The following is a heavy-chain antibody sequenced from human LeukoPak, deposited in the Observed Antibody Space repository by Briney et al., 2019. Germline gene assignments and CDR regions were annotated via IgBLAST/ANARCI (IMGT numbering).Heavy chain of an antibody. CDR1: GGSISSGGYS. Sequence: PSQTLSLTCAVSGGSISSGGYSWSWIRQPPGKGLEWIGNIYHSGGTYYNPSLRSRVTISVDRSSNQFSLKLTSVTAADTAVYYCARTVTTTHFDYWGQGTLVTVSS. CDR3: ARTVTTTHFDY. V-gene: IGHV4-30-2*01. J-gene: IGHJ4*02. D-gene: IGHD4-11*01. CDR2: IYHSGGT.